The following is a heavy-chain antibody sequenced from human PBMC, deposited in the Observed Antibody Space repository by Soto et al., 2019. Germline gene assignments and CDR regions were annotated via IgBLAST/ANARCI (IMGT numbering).Heavy chain of an antibody. CDR3: ARSITGPVSYYYGMDV. V-gene: IGHV1-69*12. CDR2: IIPIFGTA. CDR1: GGTFSSYA. D-gene: IGHD1-20*01. J-gene: IGHJ6*02. Sequence: QVQLVQSGAEVKKPGSSVKVSCKASGGTFSSYAISWVRQAPGQGLEWMGGIIPIFGTANYAQKCKGRVTISADESTGTAEMEMSSLRSEDTAVYYCARSITGPVSYYYGMDVWGQGTTVTVSS.